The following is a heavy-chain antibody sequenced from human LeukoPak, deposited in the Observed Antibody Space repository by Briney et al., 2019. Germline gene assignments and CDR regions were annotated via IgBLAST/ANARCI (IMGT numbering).Heavy chain of an antibody. CDR3: ARDQMSYYGSYSYGMDV. V-gene: IGHV3-48*03. Sequence: GGSLRLSCAASGFTFSSYEMNWVRQAPGKGLEWVSYISSSGSTIYCADSVKGRFTISRDNAKNSLYLQMNSLRAEDTAVYYCARDQMSYYGSYSYGMDVWGQGTTVTVSS. CDR2: ISSSGSTI. D-gene: IGHD3-10*01. J-gene: IGHJ6*02. CDR1: GFTFSSYE.